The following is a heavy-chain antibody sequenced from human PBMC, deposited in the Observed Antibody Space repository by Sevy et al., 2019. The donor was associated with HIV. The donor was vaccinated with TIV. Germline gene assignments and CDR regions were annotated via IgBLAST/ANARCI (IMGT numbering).Heavy chain of an antibody. V-gene: IGHV3-64D*06. CDR3: VKGGVVADTGAFDI. CDR1: GFTFSSYA. D-gene: IGHD2-15*01. CDR2: ISSNGGST. J-gene: IGHJ3*02. Sequence: GGSLRLSCSASGFTFSSYAMHWVRQAPGKGLEYVSAISSNGGSTYYADSVKGRFTISRDNSKNTLYLQMSSLRAEDTAVYYCVKGGVVADTGAFDIWGQGTMVTVSS.